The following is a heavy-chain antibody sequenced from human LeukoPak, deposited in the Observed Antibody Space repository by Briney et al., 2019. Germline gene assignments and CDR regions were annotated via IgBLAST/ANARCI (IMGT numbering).Heavy chain of an antibody. Sequence: GASVKVSCKASGYTFTSYGISWVRQAPGQGLEWMGRINPNSGGTNYAQKFQGRVTMTRDTSISTAYMELSRLRSDDTAVYYCARVIAARTFDYWGQGTLVTVSS. J-gene: IGHJ4*02. D-gene: IGHD6-6*01. V-gene: IGHV1-2*06. CDR1: GYTFTSYG. CDR2: INPNSGGT. CDR3: ARVIAARTFDY.